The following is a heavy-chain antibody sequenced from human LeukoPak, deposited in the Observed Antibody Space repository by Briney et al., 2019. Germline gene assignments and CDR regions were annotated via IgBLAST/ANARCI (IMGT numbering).Heavy chain of an antibody. Sequence: GGSLRLSCAASGFTFSSYAMSWVRQAPGKGLEWVSGISGSGDSTYFGDSVKGRFTISRDKSKNTLYLQMNSLRAEDTAVYYCAKEGGRGGRDGYNSNWGQGTLVTVSS. CDR1: GFTFSSYA. V-gene: IGHV3-23*01. J-gene: IGHJ4*02. CDR3: AKEGGRGGRDGYNSN. CDR2: ISGSGDST. D-gene: IGHD5-24*01.